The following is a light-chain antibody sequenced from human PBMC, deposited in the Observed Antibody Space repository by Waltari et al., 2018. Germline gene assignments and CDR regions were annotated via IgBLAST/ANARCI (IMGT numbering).Light chain of an antibody. CDR2: GAS. Sequence: EVVMTQSPATLSLSPGERATLSCRASQSVSSFLAWYQQKPGQAPRLLIYGASTRATGIPARFSGSGSGTEFTLTISSLQSEDFAVYYCRQYNDWPPLTFGGGTKVEIK. CDR3: RQYNDWPPLT. J-gene: IGKJ4*01. CDR1: QSVSSF. V-gene: IGKV3-15*01.